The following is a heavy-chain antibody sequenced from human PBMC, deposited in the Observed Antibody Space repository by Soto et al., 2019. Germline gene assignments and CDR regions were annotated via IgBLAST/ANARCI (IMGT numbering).Heavy chain of an antibody. CDR3: AKDLYGRAAAAGTDDY. D-gene: IGHD6-13*01. CDR1: GFTFSSYA. Sequence: GGSLRLSCAASGFTFSSYAMSWFRQAPGKGLEWVSAISGSGGSTYYADSVKGRFTISRDNSKNTLYLQMNSLRAEDTAVYYCAKDLYGRAAAAGTDDYWGQGTLVTVSS. CDR2: ISGSGGST. V-gene: IGHV3-23*01. J-gene: IGHJ4*02.